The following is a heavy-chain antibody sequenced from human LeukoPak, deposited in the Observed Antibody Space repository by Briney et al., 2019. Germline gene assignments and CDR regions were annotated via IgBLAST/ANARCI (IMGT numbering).Heavy chain of an antibody. CDR2: INPNSGGT. D-gene: IGHD2-2*01. J-gene: IGHJ6*02. V-gene: IGHV1-2*04. Sequence: ASVKVSCKASGYTFTGYYMHWVRQAPGQGLEWMGWINPNSGGTNYAQKFQGWVTMTRDTSISTAYMELSRLRSDDTAVYYCARDREVVVPAGGYYYYGMDVWGQGTTVTVSS. CDR1: GYTFTGYY. CDR3: ARDREVVVPAGGYYYYGMDV.